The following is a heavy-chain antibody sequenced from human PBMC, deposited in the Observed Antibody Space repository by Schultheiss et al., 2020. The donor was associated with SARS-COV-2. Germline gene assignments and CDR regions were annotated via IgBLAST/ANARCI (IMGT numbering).Heavy chain of an antibody. V-gene: IGHV4-59*01. CDR2: IYYSGST. J-gene: IGHJ4*02. D-gene: IGHD1-7*01. Sequence: SETLSLTCAVSGGSFRDYYWSWIRQPPGKGLEWIGYIYYSGSTNYNPSLKSRVTISVDTSRNQFSLKLSSVTAADTAFYYCARAGAITGTTSLFDYWGQGTLVTVSS. CDR1: GGSFRDYY. CDR3: ARAGAITGTTSLFDY.